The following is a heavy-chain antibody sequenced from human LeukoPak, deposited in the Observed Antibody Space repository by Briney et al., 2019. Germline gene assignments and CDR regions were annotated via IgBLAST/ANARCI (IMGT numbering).Heavy chain of an antibody. Sequence: GGSLRLSCAASGFTFSNYGMHWVRQAPGKGLEWVAFVRYDGSDKNYADSVEGRFTISRDDSKNTLFLQMNSLRPADTAIYYCANNMGLKSALPRPHYWGQGTLVTVSS. CDR1: GFTFSNYG. V-gene: IGHV3-30*02. CDR3: ANNMGLKSALPRPHY. D-gene: IGHD3-3*01. J-gene: IGHJ4*02. CDR2: VRYDGSDK.